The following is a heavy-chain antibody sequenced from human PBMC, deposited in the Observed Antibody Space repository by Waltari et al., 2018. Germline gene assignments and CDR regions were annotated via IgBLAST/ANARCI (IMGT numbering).Heavy chain of an antibody. CDR2: INHSGSH. CDR1: GGSFSGYY. D-gene: IGHD2-21*02. CDR3: ASLRRWGGDCHFGVDY. J-gene: IGHJ4*02. V-gene: IGHV4-34*01. Sequence: QVQLQQWGAALLKPSVTLSLNCAVYGGSFSGYYWSWTRQPQGKGLEWNGEINHSGSHNYNPSLKSRVTISVDTSKNQFSLKLSAVTASDTAVYYCASLRRWGGDCHFGVDYWGQGTLVTVSS.